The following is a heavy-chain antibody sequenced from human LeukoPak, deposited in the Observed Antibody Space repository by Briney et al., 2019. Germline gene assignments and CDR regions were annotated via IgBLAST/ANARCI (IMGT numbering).Heavy chain of an antibody. D-gene: IGHD5-12*01. CDR2: MSRGGGT. Sequence: PGGSLRLSCAASGFSITDSFMAWVRQAPGKGLQWVSHMSRGGGTEDAASAKGRFTVSRDTAKNIFYLQMSSLRAEDTAMYFCARGRAETTIFDYWGQGALVTVSS. CDR3: ARGRAETTIFDY. V-gene: IGHV3-53*01. CDR1: GFSITDSF. J-gene: IGHJ4*02.